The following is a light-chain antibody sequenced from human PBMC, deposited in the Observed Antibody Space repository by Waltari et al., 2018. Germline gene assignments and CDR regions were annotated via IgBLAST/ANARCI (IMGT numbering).Light chain of an antibody. Sequence: QSALTQSASVSASRGQSITIPCTGTSSDFAVFNYVSWYQQHPGKAPQLMIYDVSKRPSGVSNRFSGSKSGNTASLTISGLQAEDEADYYCSSYTSTWVFGGGTKLTVL. CDR3: SSYTSTWV. CDR1: SSDFAVFNY. CDR2: DVS. J-gene: IGLJ3*02. V-gene: IGLV2-14*01.